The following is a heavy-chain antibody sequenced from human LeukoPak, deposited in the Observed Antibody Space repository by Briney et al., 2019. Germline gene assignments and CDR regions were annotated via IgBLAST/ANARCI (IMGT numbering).Heavy chain of an antibody. CDR2: IYSGGST. CDR1: AFTVSSNY. CDR3: ASASNGDYFIPSYYYYGMDV. V-gene: IGHV3-66*01. D-gene: IGHD4-17*01. J-gene: IGHJ6*02. Sequence: GSLRLSCAASAFTVSSNYMSWVRQAPGKGLEGVSVIYSGGSTYYEEPVKGRFTIPRDNSKNTLYLQMNSLRAEDTAVYYCASASNGDYFIPSYYYYGMDVWGQGTTVTVSS.